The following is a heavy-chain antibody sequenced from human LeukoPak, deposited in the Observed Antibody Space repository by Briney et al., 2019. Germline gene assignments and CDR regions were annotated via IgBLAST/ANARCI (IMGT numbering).Heavy chain of an antibody. CDR3: ARDLMTNAYDY. Sequence: SETLSLTCTVSGGSISSYYWSWIRQPPGKGLEWIGYIYYSGSTNYNPSLKSRVTISVDTSKNQFSLKLNSVTAADTAVYYCARDLMTNAYDYWGQGTLVTVSS. D-gene: IGHD3-16*01. CDR2: IYYSGST. J-gene: IGHJ4*02. V-gene: IGHV4-59*01. CDR1: GGSISSYY.